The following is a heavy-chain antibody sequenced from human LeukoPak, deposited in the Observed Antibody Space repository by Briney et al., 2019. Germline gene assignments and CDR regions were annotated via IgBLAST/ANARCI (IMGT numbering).Heavy chain of an antibody. D-gene: IGHD3-22*01. Sequence: SETLSLTCAVYGGSFSGDYWSGSRHPPGEGREWMWEINDRGGTNYNPSPTRRVSISVDTSKNQFSLKLSSVTAADTAVYYCARRKTYYYDSSGYGKNYYYYYYGMDVWGQGTTVTVSS. CDR1: GGSFSGDY. V-gene: IGHV4-34*01. CDR3: ARRKTYYYDSSGYGKNYYYYYYGMDV. J-gene: IGHJ6*02. CDR2: INDRGGT.